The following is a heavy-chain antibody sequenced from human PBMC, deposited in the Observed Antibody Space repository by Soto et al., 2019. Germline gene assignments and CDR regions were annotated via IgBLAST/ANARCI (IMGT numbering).Heavy chain of an antibody. D-gene: IGHD3-3*01. V-gene: IGHV3-23*01. CDR2: ISGSGGST. Sequence: GGSLRLSCAASGFTFSSYAMSWVRQAPGKGLEWVSAISGSGGSTYYADSVKGRFTISRDNSKNTLYLQMNSLRAEDTAVYYCAKNYYDFWSPPSGSHYYYYYMDVWGKGTTVTVSS. J-gene: IGHJ6*03. CDR1: GFTFSSYA. CDR3: AKNYYDFWSPPSGSHYYYYYMDV.